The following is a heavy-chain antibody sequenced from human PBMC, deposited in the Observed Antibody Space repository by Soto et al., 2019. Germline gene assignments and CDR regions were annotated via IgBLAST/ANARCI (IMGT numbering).Heavy chain of an antibody. V-gene: IGHV3-33*01. CDR2: IWYDGSNK. J-gene: IGHJ6*02. CDR3: ARDWGRYCSGGSCYSNYYGMDV. CDR1: GFTFSSYG. Sequence: QVQLVESGGGVVQPGRSLRLSCAASGFTFSSYGMHWVRQAPGKGLEWVAVIWYDGSNKYYADSVKGRFTISRDNSKNTLYLQMNSLRAEDTAVYYCARDWGRYCSGGSCYSNYYGMDVWGQGTTVTVSS. D-gene: IGHD2-15*01.